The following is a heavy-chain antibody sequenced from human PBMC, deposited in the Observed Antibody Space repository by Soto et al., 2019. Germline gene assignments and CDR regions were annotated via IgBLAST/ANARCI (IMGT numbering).Heavy chain of an antibody. CDR3: AKDAGAGGWLLLWSFDY. J-gene: IGHJ4*02. D-gene: IGHD3-22*01. Sequence: GGSLRLSCAASGFTFSSYAMSWVRQAPGKGLEWVSAISGSGGSTYYADSVKGRFTISRDNSKNTLYLQMNSLRAEDTAVYYCAKDAGAGGWLLLWSFDYWGQGTLVTVSS. CDR2: ISGSGGST. CDR1: GFTFSSYA. V-gene: IGHV3-23*01.